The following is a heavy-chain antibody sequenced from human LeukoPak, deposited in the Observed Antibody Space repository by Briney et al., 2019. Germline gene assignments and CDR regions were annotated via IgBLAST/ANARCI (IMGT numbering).Heavy chain of an antibody. CDR3: ARQMVPAAPPHFDC. CDR2: IYYSGST. Sequence: PSETLSLTCTVSGGSISSSSYYWGWIRQPPGKGLEWIGSIYYSGSTYYNPSLKSRVTISADTSKNQFSLKVSSVTAADTAVYYCARQMVPAAPPHFDCWGQGTLVTVSS. J-gene: IGHJ4*02. V-gene: IGHV4-39*01. CDR1: GGSISSSSYY. D-gene: IGHD2-2*01.